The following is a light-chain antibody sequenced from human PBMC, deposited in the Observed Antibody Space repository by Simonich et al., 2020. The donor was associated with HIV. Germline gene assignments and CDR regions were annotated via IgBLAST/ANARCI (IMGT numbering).Light chain of an antibody. CDR3: QQYNNWPRT. Sequence: EIVMTQSPATLSVSPGERATLSCRASQSVSSNLARYQQKPGQAPRLLIYGASPRATGIPARFSGSGSGTEFTLTISSLQSEDFAVYYCQQYNNWPRTFGQGTKVEIK. V-gene: IGKV3-15*01. CDR2: GAS. CDR1: QSVSSN. J-gene: IGKJ1*01.